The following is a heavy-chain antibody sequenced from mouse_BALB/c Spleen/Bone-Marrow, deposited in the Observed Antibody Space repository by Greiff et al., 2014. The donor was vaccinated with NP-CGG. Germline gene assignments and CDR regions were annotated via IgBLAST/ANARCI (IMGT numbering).Heavy chain of an antibody. CDR1: GFTFSDYY. CDR3: ARDLITTATSFAS. CDR2: ISDGGSYT. D-gene: IGHD1-2*01. J-gene: IGHJ3*01. Sequence: EVQLQESGGGLVKPGGSLKLSCAASGFTFSDYYMYWVRQTPEKRLEWVATISDGGSYTYYPDSVKGRFTISRDNAKNNLYLQMSSLKSEDTAMYYCARDLITTATSFASWGQGTLVTVSA. V-gene: IGHV5-4*02.